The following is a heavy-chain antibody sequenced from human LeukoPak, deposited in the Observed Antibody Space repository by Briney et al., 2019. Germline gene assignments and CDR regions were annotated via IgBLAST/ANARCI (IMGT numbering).Heavy chain of an antibody. CDR1: GFTFSSYS. J-gene: IGHJ4*02. D-gene: IGHD1-14*01. CDR3: ARGGPLEEPTQIDY. V-gene: IGHV3-21*01. CDR2: ISSSSSYI. Sequence: AGGSLRLSCAASGFTFSSYSMNWVRQAPGKGLEWVSSISSSSSYIYYADSVKGRFTISRDNAKNSLYLQMNSLRAEDTAVYYCARGGPLEEPTQIDYWGQGTLVTVSS.